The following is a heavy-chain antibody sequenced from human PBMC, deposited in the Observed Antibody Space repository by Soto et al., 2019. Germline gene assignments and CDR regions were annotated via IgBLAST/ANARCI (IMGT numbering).Heavy chain of an antibody. Sequence: QVQLQESGPGLVKPSETLSLTCTVSGGSITRGGYYWSWIRQHPGKGLEWIGYIYNSGTTYYNPSLKRRVTISVDTSTNHCSLKVTSVTAADTAVYYCARDPAPWGQGTLVTVSS. J-gene: IGHJ5*02. CDR1: GGSITRGGYY. V-gene: IGHV4-31*03. CDR2: IYNSGTT. CDR3: ARDPAP.